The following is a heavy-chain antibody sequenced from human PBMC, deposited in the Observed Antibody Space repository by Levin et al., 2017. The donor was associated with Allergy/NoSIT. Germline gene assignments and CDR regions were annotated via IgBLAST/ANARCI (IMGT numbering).Heavy chain of an antibody. Sequence: GGSLRLSCAASGFTSSSYWMSWVRQAPGKGLEWVANMKEDGSENYHVDFVKGRFTISRDNAKNSLYLQMNSLRAEDTAVYYCAREPTRFCSGGTCYRRHAFDIWGQGTLVTVSS. J-gene: IGHJ3*02. D-gene: IGHD2-15*01. V-gene: IGHV3-7*04. CDR1: GFTSSSYW. CDR2: MKEDGSEN. CDR3: AREPTRFCSGGTCYRRHAFDI.